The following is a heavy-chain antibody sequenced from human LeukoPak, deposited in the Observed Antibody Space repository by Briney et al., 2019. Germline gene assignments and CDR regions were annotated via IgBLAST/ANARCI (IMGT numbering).Heavy chain of an antibody. V-gene: IGHV1-2*06. CDR2: INPNSGGT. D-gene: IGHD3-16*01. Sequence: ASVKVSCKTFGHTFTGYYMHWLRQAPGQGLEWMGRINPNSGGTYYAQKFRSRVTKTRDTSISTAYMELASLISDDTAVYYCAGGVLHGGGNWFDPWGQGTLVTVSS. CDR3: AGGVLHGGGNWFDP. J-gene: IGHJ5*02. CDR1: GHTFTGYY.